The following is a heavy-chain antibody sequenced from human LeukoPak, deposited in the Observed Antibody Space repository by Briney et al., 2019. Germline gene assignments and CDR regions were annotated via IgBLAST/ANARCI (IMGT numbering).Heavy chain of an antibody. D-gene: IGHD2-15*01. J-gene: IGHJ3*02. CDR2: IYSGGST. CDR1: GFTVSSNF. Sequence: GGSLRLSCAASGFTVSSNFMSWVRQAPGKGLEWVLLIYSGGSTYYADSVKGRFTISRDISKNTLFLQLNSLRAEDTAVYYCARGGVVVAAIDAFDIWGQGTLVTVSS. V-gene: IGHV3-66*01. CDR3: ARGGVVVAAIDAFDI.